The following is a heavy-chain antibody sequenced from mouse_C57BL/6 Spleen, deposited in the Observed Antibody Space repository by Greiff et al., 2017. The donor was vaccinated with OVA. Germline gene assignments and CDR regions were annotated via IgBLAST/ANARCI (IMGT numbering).Heavy chain of an antibody. D-gene: IGHD1-1*01. V-gene: IGHV5-9*01. CDR2: ISGGGGNT. J-gene: IGHJ1*03. CDR1: GFTFSSYT. CDR3: ARRGYYYGSSYWYFDV. Sequence: EVQLVESGGGLVKPGGSLKLSCAASGFTFSSYTMSWVRQTPEKRLEWVATISGGGGNTYYPDSVKGRFTISRDNAKNTLYLQMSSLRSEDTALYYCARRGYYYGSSYWYFDVWGTGTTVTVSS.